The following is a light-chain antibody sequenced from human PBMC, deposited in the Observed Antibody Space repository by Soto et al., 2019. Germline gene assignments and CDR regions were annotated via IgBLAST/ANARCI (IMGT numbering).Light chain of an antibody. Sequence: VLTQSPGTLSMSPGERATLSCMASQSISSSYLAWYQQKPGQAPRLLIYGASSRATGIPDRFSGSGSGTDFTLTISRLEPEHFAVYYCQQYGTSRWTFGQGTKVDI. V-gene: IGKV3-20*01. CDR3: QQYGTSRWT. J-gene: IGKJ1*01. CDR2: GAS. CDR1: QSISSSY.